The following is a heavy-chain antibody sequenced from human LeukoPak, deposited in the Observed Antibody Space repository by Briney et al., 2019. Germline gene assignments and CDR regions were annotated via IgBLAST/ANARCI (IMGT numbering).Heavy chain of an antibody. CDR1: GGTFSSYT. V-gene: IGHV1-69*02. D-gene: IGHD4-23*01. CDR2: IIPILGIA. Sequence: SVKVSCKASGGTFSSYTISWVRQAPGQGLEWMGRIIPILGIANYAQKFQGRVTITADKSTSTAYMELSSLRSEDTAVYYCARGPYYGGNSDRYHYYYMDVWGKGTTVTVSS. CDR3: ARGPYYGGNSDRYHYYYMDV. J-gene: IGHJ6*03.